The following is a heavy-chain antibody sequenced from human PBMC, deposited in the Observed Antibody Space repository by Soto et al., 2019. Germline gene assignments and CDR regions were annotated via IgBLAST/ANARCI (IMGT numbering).Heavy chain of an antibody. CDR3: ARDNDYGEEYWFDP. D-gene: IGHD4-17*01. CDR2: IYYSGST. V-gene: IGHV4-59*01. CDR1: GGSISSDY. J-gene: IGHJ5*02. Sequence: SETLSLTCTVSGGSISSDYWSWIRQSPGKGLEWIGYIYYSGSTNYNPSLKSRVTISVDTSKNQFSLKLSSVTAADTAVYYCARDNDYGEEYWFDPWGQGTLVTV.